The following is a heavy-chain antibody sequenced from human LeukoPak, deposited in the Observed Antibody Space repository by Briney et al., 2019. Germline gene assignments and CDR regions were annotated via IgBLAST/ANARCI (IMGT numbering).Heavy chain of an antibody. Sequence: GGSLRLSCEASGFTCNNNGMHWVRQAPGKGQEWVAVISYDGSIQYYADSVKGRFTISRDNSKSTLYLQMDSLTPEDTAVYYCARDRTSTWSWDYWGQGTLVTVSS. J-gene: IGHJ4*02. CDR3: ARDRTSTWSWDY. CDR1: GFTCNNNG. CDR2: ISYDGSIQ. D-gene: IGHD2-2*01. V-gene: IGHV3-30*03.